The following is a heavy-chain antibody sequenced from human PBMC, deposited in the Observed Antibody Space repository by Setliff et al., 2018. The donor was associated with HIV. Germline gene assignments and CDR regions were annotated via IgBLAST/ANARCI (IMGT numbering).Heavy chain of an antibody. Sequence: PSETLSLTCSVSDGSTTGYHWNWIRQSAEKGLEWIGRMYYTGNTDYNPSLKSRAIMSIDRSRNQFSLKVRSVTAADTAVYYCARARITMIGGRLEPYAFDRWGQGTKVTVSS. CDR2: MYYTGNT. V-gene: IGHV4-4*07. CDR3: ARARITMIGGRLEPYAFDR. D-gene: IGHD3-10*01. J-gene: IGHJ3*01. CDR1: DGSTTGYH.